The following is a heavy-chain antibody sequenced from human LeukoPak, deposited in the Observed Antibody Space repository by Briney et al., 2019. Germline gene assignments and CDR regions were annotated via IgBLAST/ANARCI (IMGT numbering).Heavy chain of an antibody. CDR1: GGSFSGYY. Sequence: SETLSLTCAVYGGSFSGYYWSWIRQPPGKGLEWIGEINHSGSTNYNPSLKSRVTISVGTSKNQFSLKLSSVTAADTAVYYCASSSRRWLQSYFDYWGQGTLVTVSS. CDR2: INHSGST. J-gene: IGHJ4*02. D-gene: IGHD5-24*01. CDR3: ASSSRRWLQSYFDY. V-gene: IGHV4-34*01.